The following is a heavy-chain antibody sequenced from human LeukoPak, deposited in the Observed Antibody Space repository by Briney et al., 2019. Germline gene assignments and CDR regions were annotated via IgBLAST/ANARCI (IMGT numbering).Heavy chain of an antibody. D-gene: IGHD4-17*01. V-gene: IGHV3-23*01. CDR1: GLTFSTYA. CDR3: ARGSLTTGNIDY. CDR2: ISGSGSST. J-gene: IGHJ4*03. Sequence: PGGSLRLSCAASGLTFSTYAMSWVRQPPGKGLEWVSFISGSGSSTYYADSVRGRFTISRHNAKNTVYLQMNSLSAGDTAVYYCARGSLTTGNIDYWGQGTTVTVSS.